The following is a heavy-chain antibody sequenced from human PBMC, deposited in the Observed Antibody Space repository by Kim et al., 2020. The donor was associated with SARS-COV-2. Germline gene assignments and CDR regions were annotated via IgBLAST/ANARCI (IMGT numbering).Heavy chain of an antibody. Sequence: DTRYHRPFQGQVTFSVDKSINTVDLQWNSLKASDTAMYYCARQPAEGWFNPWGQGTLVTVSS. V-gene: IGHV5-51*01. CDR3: ARQPAEGWFNP. J-gene: IGHJ5*02. CDR2: DT.